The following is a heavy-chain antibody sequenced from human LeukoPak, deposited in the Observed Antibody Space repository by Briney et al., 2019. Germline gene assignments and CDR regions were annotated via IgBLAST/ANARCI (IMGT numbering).Heavy chain of an antibody. CDR1: GFTFSSYA. CDR2: ISGSGGST. CDR3: AKDDPFHDYGDYGY. J-gene: IGHJ4*02. Sequence: GGSLRLSCAASGFTFSSYAMSWVRQAPGKGLEWVSAISGSGGSTYYADSVRGRFTISRDNSKNTLYLQMNSLRAEDTAVYYCAKDDPFHDYGDYGYWGQGTLVTVSS. V-gene: IGHV3-23*01. D-gene: IGHD4-17*01.